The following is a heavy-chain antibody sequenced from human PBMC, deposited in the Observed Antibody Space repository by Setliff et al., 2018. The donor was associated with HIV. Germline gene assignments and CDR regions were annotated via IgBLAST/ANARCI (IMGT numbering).Heavy chain of an antibody. Sequence: SETLSLTCAVYGGSFSGYYWSWIRQPPGKGLEWIGSIYYSGSTYYNPSLKSRVTISVDTSKNQFSLKLSSVTAADTAVYYCAREPLHYYGSGSPKDYWGQGTLVTVSS. CDR3: AREPLHYYGSGSPKDY. D-gene: IGHD3-10*01. J-gene: IGHJ4*02. CDR2: IYYSGST. V-gene: IGHV4-34*01. CDR1: GGSFSGYY.